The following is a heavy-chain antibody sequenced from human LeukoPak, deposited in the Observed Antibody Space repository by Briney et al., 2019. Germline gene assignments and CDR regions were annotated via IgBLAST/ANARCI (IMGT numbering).Heavy chain of an antibody. J-gene: IGHJ6*03. CDR3: ARDVGTGWYYHHFMDV. Sequence: SSETLSLTCTVSGGSINNYYWSWVRQAAGKGLEWIGRIYSSGSTTYNPSLKSRVTMSLDKSKNQFSLNLNSVTAADTAIYYCARDVGTGWYYHHFMDVWGNGTTVIVSS. D-gene: IGHD6-25*01. CDR2: IYSSGST. CDR1: GGSINNYY. V-gene: IGHV4-4*07.